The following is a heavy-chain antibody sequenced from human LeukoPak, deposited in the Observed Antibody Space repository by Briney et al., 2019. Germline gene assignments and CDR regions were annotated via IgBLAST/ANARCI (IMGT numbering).Heavy chain of an antibody. D-gene: IGHD3-10*01. J-gene: IGHJ4*02. Sequence: GGSLRLSCAASGFTFSSYWMSWVRQAPGKGLEWVSAISGSGGSTYYADSVKGRFTISRDNSKNTLYLQMNSLRAEDTAVYYCAKDRGSGSYYSYYFDYWGQGTLVTVSS. CDR3: AKDRGSGSYYSYYFDY. V-gene: IGHV3-23*01. CDR1: GFTFSSYW. CDR2: ISGSGGST.